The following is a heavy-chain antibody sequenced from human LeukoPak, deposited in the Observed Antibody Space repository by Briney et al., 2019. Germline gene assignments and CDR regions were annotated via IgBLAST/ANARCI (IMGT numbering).Heavy chain of an antibody. CDR1: GFTFSSYG. J-gene: IGHJ6*02. V-gene: IGHV3-30*02. CDR3: AKLQSDGLRTYYGMDV. CDR2: IRYDGSNK. Sequence: GGSLRLSCAASGFTFSSYGMHWVRQAPGKGLEWVAFIRYDGSNKYYADSVKGRFTISRDNSKNTLYLQMNSLRAEDTAVYYCAKLQSDGLRTYYGMDVWGQGTTVTVSS. D-gene: IGHD4-17*01.